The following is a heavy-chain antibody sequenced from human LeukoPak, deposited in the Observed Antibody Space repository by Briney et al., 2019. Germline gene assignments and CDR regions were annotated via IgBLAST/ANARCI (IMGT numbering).Heavy chain of an antibody. CDR3: ANKGDYTLFDY. V-gene: IGHV3-30*18. CDR2: ISYDGSNK. D-gene: IGHD4-17*01. Sequence: GGSLRLSCAASGFTFSSYGMHWVRQAPGKGLEWVAVISYDGSNKYYADSVKGRFTISRDNSKNTLYLQMNSLRAEDTAVYYCANKGDYTLFDYWGQGTLVTVSS. J-gene: IGHJ4*02. CDR1: GFTFSSYG.